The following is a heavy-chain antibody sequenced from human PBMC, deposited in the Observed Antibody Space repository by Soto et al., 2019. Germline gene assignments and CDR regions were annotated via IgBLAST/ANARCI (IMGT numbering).Heavy chain of an antibody. CDR2: IWYDGSNK. J-gene: IGHJ4*02. V-gene: IGHV3-33*01. CDR3: ARDEIGGTPFRGYFDY. CDR1: KSIFTGYG. D-gene: IGHD1-1*01. Sequence: GGSLRLSCAASKSIFTGYGMHWVRQAPGKGLDWVAVIWYDGSNKYYADSVKGRFTISRVNSKNTLSLQMDILSAEGTAVYYCARDEIGGTPFRGYFDYWGQVTLVTVSS.